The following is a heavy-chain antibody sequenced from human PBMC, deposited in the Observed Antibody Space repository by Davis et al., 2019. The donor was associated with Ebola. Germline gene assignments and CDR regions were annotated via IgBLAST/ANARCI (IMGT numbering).Heavy chain of an antibody. Sequence: ASVKVSCKASGYTFTSYYMHWVRQAPGQGLEWMGIINPSGGSTSYAQKFQGRVTMTRDTSTSTVYMELSSLRSEDTAVYYCARALMSGYYYSGMDVWGKGTTVTVSS. V-gene: IGHV1-46*01. CDR2: INPSGGST. CDR1: GYTFTSYY. J-gene: IGHJ6*04. CDR3: ARALMSGYYYSGMDV. D-gene: IGHD3-3*01.